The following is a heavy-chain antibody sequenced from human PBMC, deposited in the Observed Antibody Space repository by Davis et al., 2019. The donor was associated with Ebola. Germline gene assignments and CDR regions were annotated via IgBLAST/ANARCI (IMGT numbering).Heavy chain of an antibody. J-gene: IGHJ6*02. CDR2: MNPNSGNT. Sequence: AASVKVSCKASGYTFTSYDINWVRQATGQGLEWMGWMNPNSGNTGYAQKFQGRVTMTRNTSISTAYMELSSLRSDDTAVYYCARERIAAAGTQHYYYFGMDVWGQGTTVTVSS. V-gene: IGHV1-8*01. CDR3: ARERIAAAGTQHYYYFGMDV. D-gene: IGHD6-13*01. CDR1: GYTFTSYD.